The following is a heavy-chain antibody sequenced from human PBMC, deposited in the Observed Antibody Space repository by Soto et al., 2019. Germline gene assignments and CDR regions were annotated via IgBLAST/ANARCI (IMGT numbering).Heavy chain of an antibody. CDR2: IYYNGNT. D-gene: IGHD2-8*02. Sequence: SETLSLTCTVSRGSLSTYYWSWIRQPPGKGLECIGYIYYNGNTNYNPSLKSRVTISVDTSKNQFTLNLNSVTAADTAVYYCARHATWSYDYWGQGTLVTVSS. J-gene: IGHJ4*02. CDR1: RGSLSTYY. V-gene: IGHV4-59*08. CDR3: ARHATWSYDY.